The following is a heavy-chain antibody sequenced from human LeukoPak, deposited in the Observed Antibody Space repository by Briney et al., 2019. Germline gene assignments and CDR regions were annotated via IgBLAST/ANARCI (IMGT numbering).Heavy chain of an antibody. CDR3: ARDGYGDYAGLDY. Sequence: SETLSLTCTVSGGSISSGSYYWSWIRQPAGKGLEWIGRIYTSGSTNHNPSLKSRVTISVDTSKNQFSLKLSSVTAADTAVYYCARDGYGDYAGLDYWGQGTLVTVSS. CDR1: GGSISSGSYY. J-gene: IGHJ4*02. CDR2: IYTSGST. D-gene: IGHD4-17*01. V-gene: IGHV4-61*02.